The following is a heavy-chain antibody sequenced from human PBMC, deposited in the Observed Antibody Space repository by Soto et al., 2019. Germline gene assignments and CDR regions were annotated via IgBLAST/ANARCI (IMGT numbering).Heavy chain of an antibody. V-gene: IGHV3-74*01. Sequence: EVPLVESGGGLVQPGGSLRLSCVASGLSLSNFYVHWVRQAPGKRLVWVSRINSDGTTTNYADIVRDRVTVSRDNAKNTIYLQMNSLRVDDTAVYYCASFGASQPYWGQGTVVTVSS. D-gene: IGHD3-16*01. CDR2: INSDGTTT. CDR3: ASFGASQPY. J-gene: IGHJ4*02. CDR1: GLSLSNFY.